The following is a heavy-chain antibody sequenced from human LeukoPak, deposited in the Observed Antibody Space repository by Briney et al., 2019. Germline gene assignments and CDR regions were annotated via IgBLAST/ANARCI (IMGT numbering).Heavy chain of an antibody. Sequence: SDTLSLTCTVSGGSISSSSYYWAWIRQPPGKGLEWIGTIYYSGSTYYNPSLKSRVTISVDTSKTQFSLKLTSVTAADTAVYYCATQGGYSYGYYYYMDVWGKGTTVTVSS. CDR1: GGSISSSSYY. J-gene: IGHJ6*03. D-gene: IGHD5-18*01. V-gene: IGHV4-39*01. CDR2: IYYSGST. CDR3: ATQGGYSYGYYYYMDV.